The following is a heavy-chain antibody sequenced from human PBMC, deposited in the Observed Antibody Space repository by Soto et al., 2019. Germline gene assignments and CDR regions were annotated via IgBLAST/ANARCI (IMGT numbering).Heavy chain of an antibody. CDR1: GFTFSSYA. CDR3: ARVLTGSGLNWFDP. D-gene: IGHD6-19*01. V-gene: IGHV3-30-3*01. CDR2: ISYDGSNK. J-gene: IGHJ5*02. Sequence: PGGSLRLSCAASGFTFSSYAMHWVRQAPGKGLEWVAVISYDGSNKYYADSVKGRFTISRDNAKNSLYLQMNSLRAEDTAVYYCARVLTGSGLNWFDPWGQGTLVTVSS.